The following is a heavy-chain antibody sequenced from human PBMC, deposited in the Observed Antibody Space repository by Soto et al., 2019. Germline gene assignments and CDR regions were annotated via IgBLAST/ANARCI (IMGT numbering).Heavy chain of an antibody. CDR3: ARHVNVAVAGTGFDY. Sequence: QVQLQESGPGLVKPSETLSLTCTVSGGSISSYYWSWIRQPPGKGLEWIGHIHYSGSTNYNPSLRSRVTVSVVTSQNQFSLKLSSVTAADTAVYYCARHVNVAVAGTGFDYWGQGTLVTVSS. J-gene: IGHJ4*02. CDR2: IHYSGST. CDR1: GGSISSYY. D-gene: IGHD6-19*01. V-gene: IGHV4-59*08.